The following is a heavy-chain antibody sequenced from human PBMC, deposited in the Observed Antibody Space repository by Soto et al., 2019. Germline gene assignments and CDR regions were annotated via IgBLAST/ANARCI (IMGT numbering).Heavy chain of an antibody. J-gene: IGHJ6*02. CDR2: SSGSGGSI. V-gene: IGHV3-23*01. CDR1: GFTFSTYA. Sequence: EVQLLESGGGLVQPGGSLRLSCAASGFTFSTYAMNWVRQAPGNGLEWVSASSGSGGSIHYADSVKGRFTISRDNSKNTVYLQMNSLRDEDTAVYHCVKGYWKGDVWGQGTTVTVSS. CDR3: VKGYWKGDV. D-gene: IGHD1-1*01.